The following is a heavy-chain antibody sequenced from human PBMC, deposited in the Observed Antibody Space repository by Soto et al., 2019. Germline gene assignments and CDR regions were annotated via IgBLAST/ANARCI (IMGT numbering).Heavy chain of an antibody. CDR2: IVVGSGNT. V-gene: IGHV1-58*01. D-gene: IGHD6-13*01. Sequence: QMQLVQSGPEVKKPGTSVKVSCKASGFTFTSSAVQWVRQARGQRLEWIGWIVVGSGNTNYAQKFQERVTISRDMSTSTADMELSSLRSEDTAVYYCAAVDIRFSSPRAVDYWGQGTLVTVSS. CDR3: AAVDIRFSSPRAVDY. J-gene: IGHJ4*02. CDR1: GFTFTSSA.